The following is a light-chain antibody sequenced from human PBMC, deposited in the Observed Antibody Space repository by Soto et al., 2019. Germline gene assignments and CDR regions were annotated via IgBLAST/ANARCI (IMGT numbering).Light chain of an antibody. V-gene: IGLV1-40*01. CDR2: GNS. CDR1: SSNIGAGYD. J-gene: IGLJ3*02. Sequence: QSVLTQPPSVSGAPGQSVTISCTGSSSNIGAGYDVHWYQQLPGTAPKLLIYGNSTRPSGVPDRFSGSKSGTSASLAITGLQAEDESDYYCQSYYSSLSGWVFGGGTKLTVL. CDR3: QSYYSSLSGWV.